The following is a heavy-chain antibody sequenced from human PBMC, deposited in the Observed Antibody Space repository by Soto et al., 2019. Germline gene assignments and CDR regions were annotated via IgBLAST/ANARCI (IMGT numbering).Heavy chain of an antibody. Sequence: ASVKVSCKASGYTFTSYYMHWVRQAPGQGLEWMGIINPSGGSTSYAQKFQGRVTMTRDTSTSTVYMELSSLRSEDTAVYYCARDPSLITMVRGVIITDYYYGTDVWGQGTTVTVSS. CDR3: ARDPSLITMVRGVIITDYYYGTDV. V-gene: IGHV1-46*01. CDR2: INPSGGST. J-gene: IGHJ6*02. D-gene: IGHD3-10*01. CDR1: GYTFTSYY.